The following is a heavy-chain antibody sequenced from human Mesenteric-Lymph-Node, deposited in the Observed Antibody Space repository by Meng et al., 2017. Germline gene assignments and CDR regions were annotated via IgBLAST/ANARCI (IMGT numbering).Heavy chain of an antibody. CDR3: ARGPTTYLDY. CDR1: GASISRGDYY. CDR2: IYYSGST. J-gene: IGHJ4*02. Sequence: QVHPREPGPGLVKPPGTLVLTCAVSGASISRGDYYWSWIRQPPGKGLGWIGYIYYSGSTYYNPSLKSRVSISVDTSKNQFSLKLSSVTAADTAVYYCARGPTTYLDYWGQGTLVTVSS. D-gene: IGHD4-17*01. V-gene: IGHV4-30-4*01.